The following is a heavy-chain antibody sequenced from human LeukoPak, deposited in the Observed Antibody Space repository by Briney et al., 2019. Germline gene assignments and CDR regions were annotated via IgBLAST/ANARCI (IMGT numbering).Heavy chain of an antibody. CDR3: ARDCSSGWCYFDY. J-gene: IGHJ4*02. CDR1: GFTFSSYS. D-gene: IGHD6-19*01. CDR2: ISSSSSYI. Sequence: PGGSLRLSCAASGFTFSSYSMNWVRQAPGKGLEWVSSISSSSSYIYYADSVKGRFTISRDNAKNSLYLQMNSLRAEDTAVYYCARDCSSGWCYFDYWGQGTLVTVSS. V-gene: IGHV3-21*01.